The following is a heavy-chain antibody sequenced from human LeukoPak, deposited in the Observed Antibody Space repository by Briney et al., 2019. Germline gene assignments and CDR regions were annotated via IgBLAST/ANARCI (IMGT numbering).Heavy chain of an antibody. CDR1: GFTVSSNY. CDR3: ARDYYGSGSYSPYYYYGMDV. V-gene: IGHV3-53*01. Sequence: GGSLRLSCAASGFTVSSNYMSWVRQTPGKGLEWVSVIYSGGSTYYADSVKGRFTISRDNSKNTLYLQMNSLRAEDTAVYYCARDYYGSGSYSPYYYYGMDVWGQGTTVTVSS. CDR2: IYSGGST. J-gene: IGHJ6*02. D-gene: IGHD3-10*01.